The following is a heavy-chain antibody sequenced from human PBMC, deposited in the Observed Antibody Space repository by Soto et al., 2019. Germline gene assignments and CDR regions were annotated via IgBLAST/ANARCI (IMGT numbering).Heavy chain of an antibody. V-gene: IGHV1-8*01. Sequence: ASVKVSCKASGYTFTSSDINWVRQATGQGLEWMGWMNPNSGNTGYAQKFQGRVTMTRNTSISTAYMELSSLRSEDTAVYYCARFFGYCSSTSCSHWFDPWGQGTLVTVSS. D-gene: IGHD2-2*03. CDR3: ARFFGYCSSTSCSHWFDP. CDR1: GYTFTSSD. CDR2: MNPNSGNT. J-gene: IGHJ5*02.